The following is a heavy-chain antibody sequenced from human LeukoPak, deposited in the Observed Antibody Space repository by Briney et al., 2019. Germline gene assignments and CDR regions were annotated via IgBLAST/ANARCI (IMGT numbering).Heavy chain of an antibody. V-gene: IGHV3-11*01. D-gene: IGHD6-19*01. J-gene: IGHJ6*02. Sequence: GGSLRLSCAASGFTFSDYYMSWIRQAPGKGLEWVSYISSSGSTIYYADSVKGRFTTSRDNAKNSLYLQMNSLRAEDTAVYYCARGYSSGLAPYYYYGMDVWGQGTTVTVSS. CDR2: ISSSGSTI. CDR3: ARGYSSGLAPYYYYGMDV. CDR1: GFTFSDYY.